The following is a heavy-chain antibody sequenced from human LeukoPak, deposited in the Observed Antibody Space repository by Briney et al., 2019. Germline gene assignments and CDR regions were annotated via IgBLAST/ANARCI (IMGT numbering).Heavy chain of an antibody. CDR1: GFTFDDYT. CDR3: AKEDGSGSYYNAYFDY. V-gene: IGHV3-43*01. CDR2: ISWDGGST. J-gene: IGHJ4*02. D-gene: IGHD3-10*01. Sequence: PGGSLRLSCAASGFTFDDYTMHWVRQAPGKGLEWVSLISWDGGSTYYADSVKGRFTISRDNSKNSLYLQMNSLRTEDTALYYCAKEDGSGSYYNAYFDYWGQGTLVTVSS.